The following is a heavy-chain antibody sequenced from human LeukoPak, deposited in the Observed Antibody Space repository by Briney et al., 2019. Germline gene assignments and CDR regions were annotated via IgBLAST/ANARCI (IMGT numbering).Heavy chain of an antibody. CDR2: IHYSGST. V-gene: IGHV4-59*01. Sequence: SETLSLTCSVSGDSLSSYYWSWMRRPPGEGLEWTGYIHYSGSTNYNPSLKSRVSMSVDTSKNHFSLKLSSVTAADTAVYYCARGGYDSTGYYSIFDSRGQGTLVTVSS. CDR1: GDSLSSYY. CDR3: ARGGYDSTGYYSIFDS. J-gene: IGHJ4*02. D-gene: IGHD3-22*01.